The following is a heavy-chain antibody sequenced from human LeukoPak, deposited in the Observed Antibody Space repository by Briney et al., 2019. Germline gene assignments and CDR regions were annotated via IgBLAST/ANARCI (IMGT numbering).Heavy chain of an antibody. CDR1: GYTFTGYY. CDR3: ARDPGYSYGYTYYYGMDV. J-gene: IGHJ6*02. Sequence: ASVKVSCKASGYTFTGYYMHWVRQAPGQGLEWMGWINPNSGGTNYAQKFQGRATMTRDTSISTAYMELSRLRSDDTAVYYCARDPGYSYGYTYYYGMDVWGQGTTVTVSS. D-gene: IGHD5-18*01. V-gene: IGHV1-2*02. CDR2: INPNSGGT.